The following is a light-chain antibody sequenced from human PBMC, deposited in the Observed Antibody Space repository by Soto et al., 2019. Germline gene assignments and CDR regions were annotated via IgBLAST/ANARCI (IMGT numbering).Light chain of an antibody. CDR1: QSVSSS. CDR2: GAS. CDR3: QQYGSTPT. V-gene: IGKV3-20*01. Sequence: EIVLTQSPATLSLSPGERATLSCRASQSVSSSLAWYKPKPGQAPSLLIYGASTRATGIPARFSGSGSGTDFTLTIRRLEPEDFAVYYCQQYGSTPTFGQGTKVDIK. J-gene: IGKJ1*01.